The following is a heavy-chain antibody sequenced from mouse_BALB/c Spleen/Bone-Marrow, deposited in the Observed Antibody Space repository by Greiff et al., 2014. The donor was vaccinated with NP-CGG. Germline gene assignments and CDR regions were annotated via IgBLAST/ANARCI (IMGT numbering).Heavy chain of an antibody. CDR3: ARSGKVRNARDY. J-gene: IGHJ4*01. Sequence: VKLMESGAKLVRPGVSVKISCKGSGYTFTDHAIHWVKRSHAKSLEWIGVISGYYGDAIYNQKFKGKATMTVDKSSSTAYMELARLTSEDSAIYYCARSGKVRNARDYWGQGTSVTVSS. CDR1: GYTFTDHA. D-gene: IGHD2-14*01. V-gene: IGHV1S137*01. CDR2: ISGYYGDA.